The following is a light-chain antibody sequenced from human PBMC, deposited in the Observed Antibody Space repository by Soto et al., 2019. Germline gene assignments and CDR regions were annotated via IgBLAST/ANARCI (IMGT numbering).Light chain of an antibody. Sequence: QSVLTQPASVSGSPGQSVTISCTGTSSDVGGYDYVSWYQQHPGTAPKLMLYEVNNRPSGVSNRFSGSKSGNTASLIISGLQNEEEAAYYCSAYTTTSTLSFGTRTKVTV. CDR1: SSDVGGYDY. V-gene: IGLV2-14*01. J-gene: IGLJ1*01. CDR3: SAYTTTSTLS. CDR2: EVN.